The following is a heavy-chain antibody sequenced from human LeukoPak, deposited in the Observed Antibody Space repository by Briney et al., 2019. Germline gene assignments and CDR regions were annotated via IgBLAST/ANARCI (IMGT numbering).Heavy chain of an antibody. Sequence: PGRSLRLSCAVSGFIFSSYGMHWVRQAPGKGLEWVAAISYDESNKYYADSVKGQFTISRDNYKNTLYLQMNSLRTEDTAVYYCAKDRGSGSYPSPLFDYWGRGILVTVSS. CDR1: GFIFSSYG. CDR3: AKDRGSGSYPSPLFDY. J-gene: IGHJ4*02. CDR2: ISYDESNK. V-gene: IGHV3-30*18. D-gene: IGHD3-10*01.